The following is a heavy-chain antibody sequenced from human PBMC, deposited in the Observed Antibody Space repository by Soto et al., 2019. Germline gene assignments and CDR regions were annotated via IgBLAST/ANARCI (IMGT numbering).Heavy chain of an antibody. D-gene: IGHD1-20*01. V-gene: IGHV3-23*01. CDR2: ISVSDAFI. J-gene: IGHJ4*02. Sequence: GGSLRLSCAASGFNVGSFAVNWVRQAPGKGLEWVSGISVSDAFIYYADSVRGRFSISRDASENILYLQMNSLRVDDTALYYCTRETVAGITGLDYWGPGTLVTVSS. CDR3: TRETVAGITGLDY. CDR1: GFNVGSFA.